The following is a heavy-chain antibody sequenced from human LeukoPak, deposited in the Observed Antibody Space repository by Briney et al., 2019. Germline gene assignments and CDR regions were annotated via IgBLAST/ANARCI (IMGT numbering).Heavy chain of an antibody. Sequence: SETPSLTCAVYGGSFSSYYWSWIRQPPGKGLEWIGEIYHSGDTNYNPSLKSRVPISVATSKNQFSLKLSSVTAADTAVYYCARGRLARGHYFDYWGQGTLVTVSS. CDR2: IYHSGDT. CDR1: GGSFSSYY. D-gene: IGHD3-10*01. CDR3: ARGRLARGHYFDY. V-gene: IGHV4-34*01. J-gene: IGHJ4*02.